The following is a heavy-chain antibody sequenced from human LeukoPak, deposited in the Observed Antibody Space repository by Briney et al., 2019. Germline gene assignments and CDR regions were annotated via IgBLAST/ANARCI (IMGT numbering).Heavy chain of an antibody. CDR1: GGSMNTADYY. D-gene: IGHD6-13*01. CDR3: ARRSIPAEGSFDP. CDR2: ISYSGSD. Sequence: PSETLSLTCSVSGGSMNTADYYWVWIRQTPGKGLEWIGRISYSGSDYYNPSLISRVTMSVDTSKNQSSLELRSLTAADTAVYYCARRSIPAEGSFDPWGQGTLVTVSS. J-gene: IGHJ5*02. V-gene: IGHV4-39*01.